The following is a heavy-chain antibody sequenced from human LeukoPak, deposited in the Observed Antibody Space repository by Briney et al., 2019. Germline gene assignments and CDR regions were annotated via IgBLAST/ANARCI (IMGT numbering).Heavy chain of an antibody. CDR1: GGSISSGSYY. Sequence: TSETLSLTCTVSGGSISSGSYYWSWIRQPPGKGLEWIGEINHSGSTNYNPSLKSRVTISVDTSKNQFSLKLSSVTAADTAVYYCARDGGWQPLAYWGQGTLVTVSS. V-gene: IGHV4-39*07. D-gene: IGHD6-19*01. CDR2: INHSGST. CDR3: ARDGGWQPLAY. J-gene: IGHJ4*02.